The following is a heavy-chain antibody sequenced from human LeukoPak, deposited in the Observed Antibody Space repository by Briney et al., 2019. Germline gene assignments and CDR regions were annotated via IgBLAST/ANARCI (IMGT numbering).Heavy chain of an antibody. J-gene: IGHJ4*02. CDR2: IYYNGST. CDR3: ARRAAGDDY. CDR1: GGSISSYY. V-gene: IGHV4-59*01. D-gene: IGHD6-13*01. Sequence: PSETLSLTCTVSGGSISSYYWSWIRQPPGKGLEWIGYIYYNGSTNYNPSLKSRITISVDTSKNQFSLKLSSVTAADTAVYYCARRAAGDDYWGQGTLVTVSS.